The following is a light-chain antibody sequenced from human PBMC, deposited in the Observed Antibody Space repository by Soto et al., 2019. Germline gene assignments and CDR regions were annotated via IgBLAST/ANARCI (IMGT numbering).Light chain of an antibody. CDR3: QKYHKWPIT. CDR1: QSVSSY. V-gene: IGKV3-15*01. Sequence: EIVLTQSPGTLSLSPVERAILSYRASQSVSSYLALYQQKPGQAPRLLIYGASTRATGIPARFSGSGSGTEFTLTISSLQSEDFAVYYCQKYHKWPITFGQGTRLEIK. CDR2: GAS. J-gene: IGKJ5*01.